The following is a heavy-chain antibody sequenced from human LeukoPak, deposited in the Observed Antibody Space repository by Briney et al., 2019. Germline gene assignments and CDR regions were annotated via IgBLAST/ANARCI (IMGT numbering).Heavy chain of an antibody. J-gene: IGHJ2*01. V-gene: IGHV4-4*07. CDR3: ARDADWQYSIPFDL. Sequence: SETLSLTCTVSGVSISSYYWSWIRQPAGKRLEYIGRIYTSGGANYNPSLKSRVTMSVDTSKSQFSLKLTSVTAADTAVYYCARDADWQYSIPFDLWGRGTLVTVSS. CDR2: IYTSGGA. D-gene: IGHD6-6*01. CDR1: GVSISSYY.